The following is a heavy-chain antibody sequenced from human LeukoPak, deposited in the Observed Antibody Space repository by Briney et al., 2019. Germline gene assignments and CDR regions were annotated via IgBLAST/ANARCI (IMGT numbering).Heavy chain of an antibody. CDR1: GYTFTSYY. V-gene: IGHV1-46*01. Sequence: GASVKVSCKASGYTFTSYYMHWVRQAPGQGLEWMGIINPSGGSTSYAQKFQGRVTMTRGTSTSTVYMELSSLRSEDTAVYYCARVGVSGRIAAAGTHFQHWGQGTLVTVSS. D-gene: IGHD6-13*01. CDR3: ARVGVSGRIAAAGTHFQH. J-gene: IGHJ1*01. CDR2: INPSGGST.